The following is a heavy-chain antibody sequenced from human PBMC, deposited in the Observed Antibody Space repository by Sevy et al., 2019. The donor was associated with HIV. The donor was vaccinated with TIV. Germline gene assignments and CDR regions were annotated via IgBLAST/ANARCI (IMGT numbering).Heavy chain of an antibody. Sequence: GGSLRLSCAASGFNLSSYGMHWVRQAPGKGLEWVAVISYDGSNKYYADSVKGRFTISRDNSKNTLYLQMNSLRAEDTAVYYCATIGGVRGVIICDAFDIWGQGTMVTVSS. CDR2: ISYDGSNK. CDR1: GFNLSSYG. D-gene: IGHD3-10*01. V-gene: IGHV3-30*03. J-gene: IGHJ3*02. CDR3: ATIGGVRGVIICDAFDI.